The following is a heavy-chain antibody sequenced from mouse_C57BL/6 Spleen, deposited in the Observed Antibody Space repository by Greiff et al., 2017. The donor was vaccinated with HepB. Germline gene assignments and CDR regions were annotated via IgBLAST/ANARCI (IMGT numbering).Heavy chain of an antibody. CDR1: GFTFSDYY. Sequence: EVQLVESEGGLVQPGSSMKLSCTASGFTFSDYYMAWVRQVPEKGLEWVANINYDGSSTYYLDSLKSRFIISRENAKNILYLQMSSLKSEDTDTYYCARERYDYGGYYFDYWGQGTTLTVSS. V-gene: IGHV5-16*01. CDR3: ARERYDYGGYYFDY. CDR2: INYDGSST. D-gene: IGHD2-4*01. J-gene: IGHJ2*01.